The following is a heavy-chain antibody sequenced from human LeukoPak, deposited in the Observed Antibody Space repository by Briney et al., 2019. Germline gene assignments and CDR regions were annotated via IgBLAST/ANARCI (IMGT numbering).Heavy chain of an antibody. D-gene: IGHD2-15*01. CDR3: ARDCNGGPCYGAFAV. CDR1: GGSIRSSYYY. V-gene: IGHV4-39*07. Sequence: SETLSLTCTVSGGSIRSSYYYWGWIRQPPGKGLEWIAEISHTENTNYNPSLESRVTISLDKSKNQFSLTLNSVTAADTAVYFCARDCNGGPCYGAFAVWGQGSMVTVSS. CDR2: ISHTENT. J-gene: IGHJ3*01.